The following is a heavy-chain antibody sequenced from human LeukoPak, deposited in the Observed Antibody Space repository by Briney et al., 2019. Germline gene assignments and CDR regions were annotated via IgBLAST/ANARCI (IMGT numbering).Heavy chain of an antibody. D-gene: IGHD1-1*01. V-gene: IGHV3-21*01. CDR2: ISSSSSYI. CDR3: ASSPGTTGTTGAY. CDR1: GFTFSSYS. Sequence: GGSLRLSCAASGFTFSSYSMNWVRQAPGKGLEWVSSISSSSSYIYYADSMKGRFTISRDNAKNSLYLQMNSLRAEDTAVYYCASSPGTTGTTGAYWGQGTLVTVSS. J-gene: IGHJ4*02.